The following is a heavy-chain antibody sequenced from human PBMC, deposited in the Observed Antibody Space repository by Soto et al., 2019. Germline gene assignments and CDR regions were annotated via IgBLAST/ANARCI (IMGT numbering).Heavy chain of an antibody. J-gene: IGHJ6*02. CDR2: ISGSGGST. Sequence: EVQLLESGGGLVQPGGSLRLSCAASGFTFSSYAMSWVRQAPGKGLEWVSAISGSGGSTYYADSVKGRFTISRDNSKNTQYLQMNSLRAEDTAVYYCAKARRGYSYGYGIDYGMDVWGQGTTVAVSS. D-gene: IGHD5-18*01. V-gene: IGHV3-23*01. CDR1: GFTFSSYA. CDR3: AKARRGYSYGYGIDYGMDV.